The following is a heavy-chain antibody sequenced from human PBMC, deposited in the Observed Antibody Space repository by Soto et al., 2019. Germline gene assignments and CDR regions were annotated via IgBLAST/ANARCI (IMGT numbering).Heavy chain of an antibody. V-gene: IGHV1-69*02. CDR3: ASRGVRRGYSGYDSPRYYYGMDV. CDR1: GGTFSSYT. D-gene: IGHD5-12*01. J-gene: IGHJ6*02. Sequence: QVQLVQSGAEVKKPGSSVKVSCKASGGTFSSYTFSWVRQAPGQGLEWMGRIIPFLGIGNYAQKFQGRVTITADKSTRTAYMELSSMRSEDTAVYYCASRGVRRGYSGYDSPRYYYGMDVWGQGTTVTVSS. CDR2: IIPFLGIG.